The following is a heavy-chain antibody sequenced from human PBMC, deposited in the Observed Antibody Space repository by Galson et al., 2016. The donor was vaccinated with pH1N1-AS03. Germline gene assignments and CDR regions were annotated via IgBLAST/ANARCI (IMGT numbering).Heavy chain of an antibody. CDR3: ARTLAASGYYFDS. J-gene: IGHJ4*02. CDR2: ISSSSSYT. Sequence: SLRLSCAVSGSTFSDYYMSWIRQAPGKGLEWISYISSSSSYTNYADSVKGRFTISRDNAKNSLYLQMNSLRAEDTAVYYCARTLAASGYYFDSWGQGTLVTVSS. D-gene: IGHD6-25*01. CDR1: GSTFSDYY. V-gene: IGHV3-11*06.